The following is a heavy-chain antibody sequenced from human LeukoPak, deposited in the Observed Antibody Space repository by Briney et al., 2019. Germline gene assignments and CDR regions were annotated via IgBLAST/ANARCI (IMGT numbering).Heavy chain of an antibody. D-gene: IGHD2-2*02. CDR1: GGTFINYA. Sequence: ASVKVSRKASGGTFINYAISWVQQAPGQGLEWMGGIIPVFGTANYAQKFQGRVTITTDESTSTAYMELSSLRSEDTAVYYCARQITAAIGVGYFDYWGQGTLVTVSS. CDR3: ARQITAAIGVGYFDY. V-gene: IGHV1-69*05. CDR2: IIPVFGTA. J-gene: IGHJ4*02.